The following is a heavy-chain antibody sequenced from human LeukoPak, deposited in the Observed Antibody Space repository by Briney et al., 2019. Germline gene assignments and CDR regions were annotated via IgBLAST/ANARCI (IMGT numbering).Heavy chain of an antibody. V-gene: IGHV1-18*04. CDR3: ARDPKWFGELLPYGMDV. CDR2: ISAYNGNT. D-gene: IGHD3-10*01. Sequence: ASVKASCKASGYTFTSYGISWVRQAPGQGLEWMGWISAYNGNTNYAQKLQGRVTMTTDTSTSTAYMELRSLRSDDTAVYYCARDPKWFGELLPYGMDVWGKGTTVTVSS. CDR1: GYTFTSYG. J-gene: IGHJ6*04.